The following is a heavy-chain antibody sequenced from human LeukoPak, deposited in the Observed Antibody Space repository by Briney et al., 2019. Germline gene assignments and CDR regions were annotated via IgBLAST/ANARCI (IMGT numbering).Heavy chain of an antibody. CDR3: TRLDDETEFDY. V-gene: IGHV3-73*01. CDR1: GFTFSGSA. D-gene: IGHD3-16*01. J-gene: IGHJ4*02. Sequence: GGSLRLSCAASGFTFSGSAMHWVRQASGKGLEWVGRIRSKTNSYATAYAASVKGRFTISRDDSKNTAYLQMNSLKTEDAAVYYCTRLDDETEFDYWGQGTLVAVSS. CDR2: IRSKTNSYAT.